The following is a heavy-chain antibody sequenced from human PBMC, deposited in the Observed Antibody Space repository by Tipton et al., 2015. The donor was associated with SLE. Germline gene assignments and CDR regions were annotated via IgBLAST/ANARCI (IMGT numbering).Heavy chain of an antibody. CDR2: FFSSGST. D-gene: IGHD3/OR15-3a*01. CDR3: ARGTGQPHWYFEL. V-gene: IGHV4-61*02. Sequence: TLSLTCSVSGGSLNSDSFHWTWIRQPAGKGLEWIGRFFSSGSTDYNPSLKSRVTLSVDSSMNQFSLKLNSVSAADTAVYYCARGTGQPHWYFELWGRGALVTVSS. CDR1: GGSLNSDSFH. J-gene: IGHJ2*01.